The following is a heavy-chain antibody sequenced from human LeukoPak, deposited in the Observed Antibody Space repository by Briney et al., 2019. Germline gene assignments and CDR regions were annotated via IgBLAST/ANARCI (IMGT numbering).Heavy chain of an antibody. CDR3: ARRGLGRPDY. Sequence: PSETLSLTCAVYGGSFSGYYWSWIRQPPGKGLEWIGEITHRGSTNYIPSLKSRVTISVDTAKSQFSLKMSSVTAADTGVYYCARRGLGRPDYWGQGTLVTVSS. CDR1: GGSFSGYY. V-gene: IGHV4-34*01. CDR2: ITHRGST. J-gene: IGHJ4*02. D-gene: IGHD1-26*01.